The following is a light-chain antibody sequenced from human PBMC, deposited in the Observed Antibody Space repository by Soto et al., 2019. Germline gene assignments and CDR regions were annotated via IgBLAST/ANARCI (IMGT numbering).Light chain of an antibody. CDR3: QEYGTSRT. Sequence: SVLTQSPGTLSLSPGERATLSCWASQTVNSNYLAWYQQKSGQAPRLLIYAASSRATGIPDRFTASGSGTAFTLPISRLEPEDSAVYYCQEYGTSRTFGQGTKVEIK. CDR1: QTVNSNY. CDR2: AAS. V-gene: IGKV3-20*01. J-gene: IGKJ1*01.